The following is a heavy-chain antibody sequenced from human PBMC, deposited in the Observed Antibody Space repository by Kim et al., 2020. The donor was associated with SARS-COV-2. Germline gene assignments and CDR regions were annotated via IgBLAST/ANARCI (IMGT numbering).Heavy chain of an antibody. CDR3: AKCLREDFGYDWGIEH. Sequence: SETLSLTCIVTGDSFSDSYWTWVRQPAGKGLEWIGRLRGTGSLDYSPSLRGRLTLSLDTSWNHFSLRLTSVTAADTAIYYCAKCLREDFGYDWGIEHWG. V-gene: IGHV4-4*07. CDR2: LRGTGSL. D-gene: IGHD5-12*01. CDR1: GDSFSDSY. J-gene: IGHJ1*01.